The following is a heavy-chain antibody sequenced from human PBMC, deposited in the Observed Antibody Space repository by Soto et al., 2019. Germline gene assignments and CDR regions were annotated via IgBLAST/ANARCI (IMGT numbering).Heavy chain of an antibody. CDR1: GFTLSSHW. J-gene: IGHJ3*02. V-gene: IGHV3-74*01. CDR3: ARVADCTYSSNCNGRAAFDM. Sequence: EVQLVESGGGLAQPGGSLRLSCAASGFTLSSHWMHWVRQAPGKGLVWVSRINRDGSTINYDDSVRGRYTISRDNAKNTLSLQMNSLRAEDMAVYYCARVADCTYSSNCNGRAAFDMWGQGTMVTVSS. CDR2: INRDGSTI. D-gene: IGHD6-13*01.